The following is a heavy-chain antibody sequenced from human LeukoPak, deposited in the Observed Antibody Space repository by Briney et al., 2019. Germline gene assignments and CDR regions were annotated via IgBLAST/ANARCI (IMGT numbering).Heavy chain of an antibody. Sequence: GGSLRLSCAASGFTASSNYMSWVRQAPGKGLEWVSVIYSGGSTYYADSVKGRFTISRDNSKNTLYLQMNSLRAEDTAVYYCARVLRHMVRGPVDAFDIWGQGTMVTVSS. V-gene: IGHV3-53*01. J-gene: IGHJ3*02. CDR3: ARVLRHMVRGPVDAFDI. CDR1: GFTASSNY. D-gene: IGHD3-10*01. CDR2: IYSGGST.